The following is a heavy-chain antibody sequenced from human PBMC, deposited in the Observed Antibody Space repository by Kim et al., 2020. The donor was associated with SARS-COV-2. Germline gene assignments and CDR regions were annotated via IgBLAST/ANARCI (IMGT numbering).Heavy chain of an antibody. Sequence: GGSLRLSCAASGLTLSNAYMSWARQAPGKGLEWVGRIKSKSDGGTTEFAAPVKGRFTISRDDSKNTLYLQMNSLKTEDTAVYYCTTARGITARPLFDSWG. V-gene: IGHV3-15*01. CDR3: TTARGITARPLFDS. CDR2: IKSKSDGGTT. D-gene: IGHD6-6*01. CDR1: GLTLSNAY. J-gene: IGHJ4*01.